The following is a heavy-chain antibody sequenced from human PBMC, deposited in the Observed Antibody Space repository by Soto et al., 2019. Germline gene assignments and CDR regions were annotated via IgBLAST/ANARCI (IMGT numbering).Heavy chain of an antibody. Sequence: SVKVSCKASGDTFSFYTINWVRQAPGLGLEWMGRVNPILSMSNYAQKFQGRVTMTADKSTSTAYMELRSLRAEDTAVYYCAKDAITMIVVAHFHYWGQGTLVTAPQ. V-gene: IGHV1-69*04. J-gene: IGHJ4*02. D-gene: IGHD3-22*01. CDR3: AKDAITMIVVAHFHY. CDR1: GDTFSFYT. CDR2: VNPILSMS.